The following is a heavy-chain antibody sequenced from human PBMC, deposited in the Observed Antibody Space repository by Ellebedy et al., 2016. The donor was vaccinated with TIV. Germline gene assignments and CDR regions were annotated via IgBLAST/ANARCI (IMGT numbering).Heavy chain of an antibody. CDR2: MYHSGNT. D-gene: IGHD5-24*01. CDR1: GGSISSYY. V-gene: IGHV4-59*08. Sequence: MPSETLSLTCTVSGGSISSYYWSWIRQPPGKGLEWIGYMYHSGNTNYNPYLKSRVTISVDTSKNQFSLKLSSVTAADTAFYSCARQVLRDGYNQNNWFDPWGQGTLVTVSS. CDR3: ARQVLRDGYNQNNWFDP. J-gene: IGHJ5*02.